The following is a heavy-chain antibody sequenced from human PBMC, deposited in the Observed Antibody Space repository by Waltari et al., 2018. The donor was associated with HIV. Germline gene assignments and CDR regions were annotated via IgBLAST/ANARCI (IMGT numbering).Heavy chain of an antibody. J-gene: IGHJ4*02. Sequence: QVQLVESGGGVVQPGRSLRLSCAASGFTFRSYGMHWVRQAPGKGLVWVVVIWYDGSNKYYADSVKGRFTSARDNSKNTLYLQMNSLRAEDTAVYYCARDLSKDYGDYLGYWGQGTLVTVSS. CDR1: GFTFRSYG. CDR3: ARDLSKDYGDYLGY. V-gene: IGHV3-33*01. CDR2: IWYDGSNK. D-gene: IGHD4-17*01.